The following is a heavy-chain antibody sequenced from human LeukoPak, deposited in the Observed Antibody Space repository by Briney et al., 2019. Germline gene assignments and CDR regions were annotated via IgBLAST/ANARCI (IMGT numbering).Heavy chain of an antibody. CDR3: ARDLWGPAVFDI. Sequence: PGGSLRLSCAGSVFTFSSYDMNWVRQAPGKGLEGVSYITSTGSTVYYADSVRGRFIISRDNAKNSLFLQMNSLRAEATAVYYWARDLWGPAVFDIWGQGTMVTVSS. D-gene: IGHD7-27*01. J-gene: IGHJ3*02. CDR2: ITSTGSTV. V-gene: IGHV3-48*03. CDR1: VFTFSSYD.